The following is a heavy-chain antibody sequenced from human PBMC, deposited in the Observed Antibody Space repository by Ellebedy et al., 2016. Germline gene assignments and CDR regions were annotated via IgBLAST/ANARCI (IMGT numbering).Heavy chain of an antibody. V-gene: IGHV3-7*03. D-gene: IGHD6-6*01. J-gene: IGHJ6*02. CDR2: IKQDGSEK. Sequence: ETLSLTCAASGFTFSSYWMSWVRQAPGKGLEWVANIKQDGSEKYYVDSVKGRFTISRDNAKNSLYLQMNSLRAEDTAVYYCARVGSSSSLVASPYYYYGMDVWGQGTTVTVSS. CDR1: GFTFSSYW. CDR3: ARVGSSSSLVASPYYYYGMDV.